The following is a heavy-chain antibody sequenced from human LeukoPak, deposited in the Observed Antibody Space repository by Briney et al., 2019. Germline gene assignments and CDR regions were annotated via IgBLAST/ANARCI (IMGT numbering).Heavy chain of an antibody. CDR3: ASSYCSGGSCYSGWFDP. CDR1: GGSISSGGYY. Sequence: SETLSLTCTVSGGSISSGGYYWGWIRQPPGKGLEWIGSIYHSGNSYYNPSLESRVTISVDTSKNQFSLKLTSVTAADTAVYYCASSYCSGGSCYSGWFDPWGQGTLVTVSS. J-gene: IGHJ5*02. D-gene: IGHD2-15*01. CDR2: IYHSGNS. V-gene: IGHV4-39*07.